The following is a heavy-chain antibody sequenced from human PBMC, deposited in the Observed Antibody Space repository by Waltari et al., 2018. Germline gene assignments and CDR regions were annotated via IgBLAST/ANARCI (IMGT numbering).Heavy chain of an antibody. Sequence: QVQLQESGPGLVKPSGTLSLTCAVSGGSISSSNWWSWVRQHPGKGLEWLGEIYHSGSTNYNPSLKSRVTISVDKSKNQFSLKLSSVTAADTAVYYCARGLPQTYYDFWSGYTNYNWFDPWGQGTLVTVSS. J-gene: IGHJ5*02. CDR2: IYHSGST. D-gene: IGHD3-3*01. CDR3: ARGLPQTYYDFWSGYTNYNWFDP. V-gene: IGHV4-4*02. CDR1: GGSISSSNW.